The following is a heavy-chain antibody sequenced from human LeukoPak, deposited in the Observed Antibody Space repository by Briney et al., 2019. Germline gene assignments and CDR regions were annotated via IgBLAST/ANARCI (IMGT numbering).Heavy chain of an antibody. V-gene: IGHV1-3*01. Sequence: ASVKVSCKASGYTFTSYDMYWVRQAPGQRLEWMGWIIVGNGNTKYSQKFQGRVIITTDTSASTVYMELSSLRSEDTAVYYCASSVRSYSSSWYLDYWGQGTLVTVSS. D-gene: IGHD6-13*01. J-gene: IGHJ4*02. CDR1: GYTFTSYD. CDR2: IIVGNGNT. CDR3: ASSVRSYSSSWYLDY.